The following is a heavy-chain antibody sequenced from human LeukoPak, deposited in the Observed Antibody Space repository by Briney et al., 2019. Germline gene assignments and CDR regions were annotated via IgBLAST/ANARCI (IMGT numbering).Heavy chain of an antibody. Sequence: SQTLSLTCTVSGDSDSSDDYYYTWTRQPPGKGLEWIGYIHHGGSTYYNPSLKSRVTISVDTSKNQFSLKLSSVTAADTAVYYCARHAVPSIAAPPDYWGQGTLVTVSS. CDR1: GDSDSSDDYY. V-gene: IGHV4-30-2*03. CDR2: IHHGGST. D-gene: IGHD6-6*01. CDR3: ARHAVPSIAAPPDY. J-gene: IGHJ4*02.